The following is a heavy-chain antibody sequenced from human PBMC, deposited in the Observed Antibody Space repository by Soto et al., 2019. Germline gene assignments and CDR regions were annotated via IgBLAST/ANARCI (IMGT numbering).Heavy chain of an antibody. CDR1: VYTFTSYA. Sequence: ASVKVSCKPSVYTFTSYAINRVRQAPGQGLEWMGWISAYNGNTNYARKLQGRVTMTTDTSTSTAYMELRSLRSDDTAVYYCARDLSVDYGDYANWFDPWGQGTLVPFS. CDR3: ARDLSVDYGDYANWFDP. CDR2: ISAYNGNT. J-gene: IGHJ5*02. D-gene: IGHD4-17*01. V-gene: IGHV1-18*01.